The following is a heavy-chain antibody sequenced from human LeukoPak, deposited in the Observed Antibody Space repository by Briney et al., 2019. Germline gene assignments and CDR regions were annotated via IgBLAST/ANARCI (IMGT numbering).Heavy chain of an antibody. J-gene: IGHJ4*02. CDR1: GYTFTGYY. CDR3: ARTFGIAAAGTFDY. D-gene: IGHD6-13*01. CDR2: INPNSGGT. Sequence: ASVKVSCKASGYTFTGYYMHWVRQAPGQGLEWMGWINPNSGGTNYAQKFQGRVTMTRDTSTSTAYMELSRLRSDDTAVYYCARTFGIAAAGTFDYWGQGTLVTVSS. V-gene: IGHV1-2*02.